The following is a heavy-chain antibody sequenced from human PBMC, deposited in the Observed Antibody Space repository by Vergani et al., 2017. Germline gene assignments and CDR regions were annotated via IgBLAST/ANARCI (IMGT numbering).Heavy chain of an antibody. CDR2: ISSSSSYI. D-gene: IGHD3-10*01. J-gene: IGHJ5*02. CDR3: ARDYGSGFNWFDP. Sequence: EVQLVESGGGLVKPGGSLRLSCAASGFTFSSYSMNWVRQAPGKGLEWVSSISSSSSYIYYADSVKGRFTISRDNAKNSLSLQMNSLRAEDTAVYYCARDYGSGFNWFDPWGQGTQVTVSS. V-gene: IGHV3-21*01. CDR1: GFTFSSYS.